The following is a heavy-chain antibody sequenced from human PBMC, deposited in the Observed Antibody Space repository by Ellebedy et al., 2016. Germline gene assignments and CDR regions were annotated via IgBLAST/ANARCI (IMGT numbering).Heavy chain of an antibody. CDR1: GFTFSTHS. CDR3: ARLQGGYCSGGTCLHYYMDV. Sequence: GESLKISCAASGFTFSTHSMTWVRQAPGKGLEWVSSISSSSTYIYYADSVKGRFTISRDNAKNSLYLQMYSLRAEDTAVYYCARLQGGYCSGGTCLHYYMDVWGKGTTVTVSS. V-gene: IGHV3-21*01. J-gene: IGHJ6*03. CDR2: ISSSSTYI. D-gene: IGHD2-15*01.